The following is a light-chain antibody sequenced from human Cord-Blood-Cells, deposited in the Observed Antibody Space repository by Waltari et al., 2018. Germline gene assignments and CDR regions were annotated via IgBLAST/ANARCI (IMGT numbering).Light chain of an antibody. CDR1: SSKXXSNX. CDR3: AAWDDSLSGWV. J-gene: IGLJ3*02. Sequence: QSVLTQPPSASGTPGQRVTXPCSGSSSKXXSNXXXWYQQPPGTAPKLLIYRNNQRPSGVPDRFSGSKSGTSASLAISGLRSEDEADYYCAAWDDSLSGWVFGGGTKLTVL. V-gene: IGLV1-47*01. CDR2: RNN.